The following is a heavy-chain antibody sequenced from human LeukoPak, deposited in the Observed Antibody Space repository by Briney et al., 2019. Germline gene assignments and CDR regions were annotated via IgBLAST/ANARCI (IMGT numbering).Heavy chain of an antibody. Sequence: GGSLRLSCAASGFTFNSYALSWVRHAPEEGLEWVSTIGGGGENTYYADSVKGRFTISRDSSKNTVYLHMKSLRAEDTAVYFCAKVLTGSQVYWGQGTLVTVTS. CDR2: IGGGGENT. CDR3: AKVLTGSQVY. J-gene: IGHJ4*02. CDR1: GFTFNSYA. V-gene: IGHV3-23*01. D-gene: IGHD1-14*01.